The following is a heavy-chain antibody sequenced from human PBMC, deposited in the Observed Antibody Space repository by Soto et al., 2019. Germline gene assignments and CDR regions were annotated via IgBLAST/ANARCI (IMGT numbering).Heavy chain of an antibody. Sequence: QVQLQESGPGLVKPSETLSLTCTVSGDSISGGDSFWSWIRQPPGKVLAWIANVYYSGSSYYNPSLKSRLTISVDTTKNQCSLQLKSMTAADTSVYYCAKLSCTSSTCYFPGWFDPWGQGTLVTVSS. CDR2: VYYSGSS. CDR3: AKLSCTSSTCYFPGWFDP. CDR1: GDSISGGDSF. J-gene: IGHJ5*02. D-gene: IGHD2-2*01. V-gene: IGHV4-30-4*01.